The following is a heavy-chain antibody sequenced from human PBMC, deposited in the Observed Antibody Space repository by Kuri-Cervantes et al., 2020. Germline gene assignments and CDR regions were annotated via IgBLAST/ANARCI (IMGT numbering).Heavy chain of an antibody. Sequence: ASVKVSCKASGYTFTGYYMHWVRQAPGQGLEWMGWINPNSGGTNYAQKFQGWVTMTRDTSISTAYMELSSLRSEDAAVYYCARVGSGYDIHYYYYMDVWGKGTTVTVSS. CDR1: GYTFTGYY. V-gene: IGHV1-2*04. D-gene: IGHD5-12*01. CDR3: ARVGSGYDIHYYYYMDV. CDR2: INPNSGGT. J-gene: IGHJ6*03.